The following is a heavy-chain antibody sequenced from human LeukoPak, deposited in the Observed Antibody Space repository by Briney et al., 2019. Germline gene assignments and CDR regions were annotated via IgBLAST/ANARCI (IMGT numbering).Heavy chain of an antibody. J-gene: IGHJ1*01. CDR3: ARGRQLHLGELFPFAEFFQP. V-gene: IGHV1-2*02. CDR1: GYTFTGQY. D-gene: IGHD3-16*01. CDR2: INPNSGGT. Sequence: ASVKVSCKTSGYTFTGQYLHWVRQAPGQGLGWMGWINPNSGGTKSAQKFQGRVIMTRDTSISTAHMELRSLSSDDTAVYYCARGRQLHLGELFPFAEFFQPWGQGTLVTVFS.